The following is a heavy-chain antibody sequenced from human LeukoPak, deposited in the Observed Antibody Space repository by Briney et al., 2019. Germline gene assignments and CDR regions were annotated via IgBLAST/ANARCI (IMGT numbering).Heavy chain of an antibody. Sequence: PGGSLRLSCAASGFTFSSYSMNWVRQAPGKGLEWVSSISSSSSYIYYADSVKGRFTISRNNAKNSLYLQMNSLRAEDTAVYYCARDRWGGGYEIRGYFDYWGQGTLVTVSS. CDR3: ARDRWGGGYEIRGYFDY. V-gene: IGHV3-21*01. CDR1: GFTFSSYS. J-gene: IGHJ4*02. D-gene: IGHD5-12*01. CDR2: ISSSSSYI.